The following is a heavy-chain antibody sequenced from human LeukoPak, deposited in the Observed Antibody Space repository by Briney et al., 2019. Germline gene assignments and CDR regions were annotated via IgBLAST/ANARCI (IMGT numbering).Heavy chain of an antibody. Sequence: ASVKVSCKASGYTFTGYYMHWVRQAPGQGLEWMGWINPNSGGTNYAQKFQGRVTMTRDTSISTAYMELSRLRSDDTAVYYCAREGSSGWYYFDYWGQGTLLTVSS. V-gene: IGHV1-2*02. CDR2: INPNSGGT. CDR3: AREGSSGWYYFDY. D-gene: IGHD6-19*01. J-gene: IGHJ4*02. CDR1: GYTFTGYY.